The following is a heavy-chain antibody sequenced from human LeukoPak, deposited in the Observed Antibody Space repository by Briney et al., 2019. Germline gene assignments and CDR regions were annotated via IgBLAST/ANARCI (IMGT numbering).Heavy chain of an antibody. Sequence: ASVKVSCKASGYTFTSYAMHWVRQAPGQRLEWMGWINAGNGNTKYSQKFQGRVTITRDTSASTAYMELSSLRSEDTAVYYCAREGWFDSAFDIWGQGTMVTVSS. CDR2: INAGNGNT. CDR3: AREGWFDSAFDI. CDR1: GYTFTSYA. D-gene: IGHD3-10*01. J-gene: IGHJ3*02. V-gene: IGHV1-3*01.